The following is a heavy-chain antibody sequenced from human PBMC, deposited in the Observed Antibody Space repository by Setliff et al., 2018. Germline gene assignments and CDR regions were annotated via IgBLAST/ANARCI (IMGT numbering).Heavy chain of an antibody. CDR1: GDSINSGTYY. CDR2: IYTGGST. V-gene: IGHV4-61*02. J-gene: IGHJ5*02. CDR3: ARGRGLEWLPESWFDP. D-gene: IGHD3-3*01. Sequence: SETLSLTCSVSGDSINSGTYYWSWFWQSAGKGLEWIGRIYTGGSTNYNPSLKSRVTISLDTSKNHFSLTLTSVTAADTAVYYCARGRGLEWLPESWFDPWGQGTLVTVSS.